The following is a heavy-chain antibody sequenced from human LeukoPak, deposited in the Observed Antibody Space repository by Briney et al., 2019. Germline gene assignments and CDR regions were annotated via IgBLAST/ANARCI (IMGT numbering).Heavy chain of an antibody. D-gene: IGHD4-11*01. CDR1: GYTFTSYY. J-gene: IGHJ6*02. Sequence: ASVKVSCKASGYTFTSYYMHWVRQAPGKGLEWMGGFDPEDGETIYAQKFQGRVTMTEDTSTDTAYMELSSLRSEDTAVYYCATASNGFYYYYGMDVWGQGTTVTVPS. CDR2: FDPEDGET. CDR3: ATASNGFYYYYGMDV. V-gene: IGHV1-24*01.